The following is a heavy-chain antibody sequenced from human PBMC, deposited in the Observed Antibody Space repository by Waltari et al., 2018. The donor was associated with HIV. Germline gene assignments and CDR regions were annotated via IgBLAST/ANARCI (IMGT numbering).Heavy chain of an antibody. V-gene: IGHV3-33*01. D-gene: IGHD1-20*01. CDR1: GFIFNKFG. CDR2: IWYDGGNE. J-gene: IGHJ4*03. Sequence: QVQLAESGGGVVQPGRSLRLSCVASGFIFNKFGMHWVRQKPGKGLEWVGAIWYDGGNEYYADSVKGRFTISRDNSKNTLYLQMNSLRAEDTAVYYCARDWTITATTRVDFWGPGTLVTVSS. CDR3: ARDWTITATTRVDF.